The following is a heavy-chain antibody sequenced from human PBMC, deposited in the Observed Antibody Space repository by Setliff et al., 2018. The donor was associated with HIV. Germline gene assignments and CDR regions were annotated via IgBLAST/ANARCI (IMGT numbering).Heavy chain of an antibody. V-gene: IGHV4-38-2*01. CDR3: ARIPHRVVGTTTLLYHFDY. CDR1: GYSISSGYY. D-gene: IGHD1-26*01. Sequence: SETLSLTCAVSGYSISSGYYWAWIRQSPGKGLDWIGSIHHSGTTYYNPSLKSRVTISVDTTTNQVSLQVNSVTAVDTAVYYCARIPHRVVGTTTLLYHFDYWGRGTLVTVSS. CDR2: IHHSGTT. J-gene: IGHJ4*02.